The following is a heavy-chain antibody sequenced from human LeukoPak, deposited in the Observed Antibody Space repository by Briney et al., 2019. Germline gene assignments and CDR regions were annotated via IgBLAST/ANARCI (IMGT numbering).Heavy chain of an antibody. CDR2: IYSGGST. J-gene: IGHJ6*02. Sequence: SGGSLRLSCAASGFTFSRYWMHWVRQAPGKGLEWVSVIYSGGSTYYADSVKGRFTISRDNSKNTLYLQMNSLRAEDTAVYYCATSSGTAGNYYYYGMDVWGQGTTVTVSS. V-gene: IGHV3-66*01. CDR1: GFTFSRYW. D-gene: IGHD1-1*01. CDR3: ATSSGTAGNYYYYGMDV.